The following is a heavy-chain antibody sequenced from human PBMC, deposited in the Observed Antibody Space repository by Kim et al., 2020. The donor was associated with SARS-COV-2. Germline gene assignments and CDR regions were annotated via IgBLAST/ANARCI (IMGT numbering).Heavy chain of an antibody. V-gene: IGHV3-33*01. CDR1: GFTFSSYG. J-gene: IGHJ3*02. D-gene: IGHD6-13*01. CDR2: IWYDGSNK. CDR3: AREASSWSIDAFDI. Sequence: GGSLRLSCAASGFTFSSYGMHWVRQAPGKGLEWVAVIWYDGSNKYYADSVKGRFTISRDNSKNTLYLQMNSLRAEDTAVYYCAREASSWSIDAFDIWGQGTMVTVSS.